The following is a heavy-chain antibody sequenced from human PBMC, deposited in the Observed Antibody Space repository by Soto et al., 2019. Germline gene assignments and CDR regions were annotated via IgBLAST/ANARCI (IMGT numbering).Heavy chain of an antibody. Sequence: SETLSLTCTVSGGSISSYYWSWIRQPPGKGLEWIGYIYYSGSTNYNPSLKSRVTISVDTSKNQFSLKLSSVTAADTAVYYCARLNGRIPAAAISYYYYYYMDVWGKGTTVTVSS. D-gene: IGHD2-2*01. CDR3: ARLNGRIPAAAISYYYYYYMDV. CDR2: IYYSGST. CDR1: GGSISSYY. J-gene: IGHJ6*03. V-gene: IGHV4-59*08.